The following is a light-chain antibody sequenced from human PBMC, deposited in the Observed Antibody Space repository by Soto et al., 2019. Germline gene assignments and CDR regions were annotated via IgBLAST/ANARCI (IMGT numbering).Light chain of an antibody. CDR2: SAS. CDR3: HQSYSSPLP. V-gene: IGKV1-39*01. J-gene: IGKJ4*01. Sequence: DIQMTQSPSSLSASVGDRVTITCRASQNIKNYLNWYQQKPGQAPELLIYSASSFQTGVPSRFSGTGSGTDFALTISSLQPEYFPTYYCHQSYSSPLPFGGGTKV. CDR1: QNIKNY.